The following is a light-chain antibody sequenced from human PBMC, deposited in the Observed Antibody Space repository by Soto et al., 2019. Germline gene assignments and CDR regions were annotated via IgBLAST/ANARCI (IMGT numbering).Light chain of an antibody. Sequence: DIQMTHCPSSLSASVGDRVTITCRASQSISSYLNWYQQKPGKAPKLLIYAASSLQSGVPSRFSGRGSGTQFTLTISSLQPDDFATYYCQQYSTYPWTFGQGTKVDIK. CDR3: QQYSTYPWT. V-gene: IGKV1-39*01. J-gene: IGKJ1*01. CDR2: AAS. CDR1: QSISSY.